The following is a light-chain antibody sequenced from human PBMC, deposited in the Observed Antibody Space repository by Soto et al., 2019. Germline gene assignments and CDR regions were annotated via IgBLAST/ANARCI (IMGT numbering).Light chain of an antibody. J-gene: IGLJ1*01. CDR2: EVR. Sequence: QSALTQPASVSGSPGQSITISCTGTSSDIGGYNYVSWYQQEPGKAPKLMIYEVRNRPSGVPDRFSGSKSGNTASLTVSGLQAEDEADYYCSSYAGSNNLVFGTGTKVTVL. CDR1: SSDIGGYNY. V-gene: IGLV2-8*01. CDR3: SSYAGSNNLV.